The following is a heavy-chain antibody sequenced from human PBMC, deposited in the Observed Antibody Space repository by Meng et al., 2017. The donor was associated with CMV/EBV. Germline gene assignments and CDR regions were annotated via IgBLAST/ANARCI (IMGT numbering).Heavy chain of an antibody. D-gene: IGHD6-19*01. Sequence: GESLKISCAASGFTFSGSAMHWVRQASGKGLEWVGRIRSKANSYATAYAASVKGRFTISRDDSKNTAYLQMNSLKTEDTAVYYCARGSDGYSSGWYRYWGQGTLVTVSS. V-gene: IGHV3-73*01. CDR2: IRSKANSYAT. CDR1: GFTFSGSA. CDR3: ARGSDGYSSGWYRY. J-gene: IGHJ4*02.